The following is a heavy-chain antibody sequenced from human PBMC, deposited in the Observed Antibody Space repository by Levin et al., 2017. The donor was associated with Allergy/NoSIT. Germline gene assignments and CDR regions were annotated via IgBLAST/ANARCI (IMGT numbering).Heavy chain of an antibody. J-gene: IGHJ6*02. D-gene: IGHD6-13*01. V-gene: IGHV3-9*01. CDR2: IDWNSDNI. CDR3: AKARFGYGSRAIDV. Sequence: GGSLRLSCAASGFTFDDYAMHWVRQVPGKGLEWVSRIDWNSDNIGYADSVKGRFTISRDNAKNSLSLQMNSLRADDTAFYYCAKARFGYGSRAIDVWGQGTTVTVSS. CDR1: GFTFDDYA.